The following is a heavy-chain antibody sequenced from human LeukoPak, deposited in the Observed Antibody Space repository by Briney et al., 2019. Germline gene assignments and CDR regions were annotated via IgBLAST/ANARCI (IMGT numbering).Heavy chain of an antibody. V-gene: IGHV4-59*01. CDR2: ISYSGST. J-gene: IGHJ4*02. CDR1: GGSISGYY. Sequence: PSETLSLTCTVSGGSISGYYWSWIRQPPGKGLEWIGFISYSGSTDYNPSLKSRVTISVDTSKIQFSLRLRSVTAADTAVYYCARDAGYGDPYFIYWGQGTLVTVSS. CDR3: ARDAGYGDPYFIY. D-gene: IGHD4-17*01.